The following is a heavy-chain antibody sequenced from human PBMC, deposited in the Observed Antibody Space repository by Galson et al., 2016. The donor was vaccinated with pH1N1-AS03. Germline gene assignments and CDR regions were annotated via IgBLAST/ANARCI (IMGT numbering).Heavy chain of an antibody. CDR1: GYSFPTYS. J-gene: IGHJ4*02. D-gene: IGHD4-17*01. Sequence: SVKVSCKASGYSFPTYSFNWVRQAPGQGLEWLGWISAYSGDTHYARKFQGRVTLTTDTSTSTAYIELRSLTSDATAVYYCARAHYNADYVPDFWGQGTLVTVAS. CDR3: ARAHYNADYVPDF. V-gene: IGHV1-18*04. CDR2: ISAYSGDT.